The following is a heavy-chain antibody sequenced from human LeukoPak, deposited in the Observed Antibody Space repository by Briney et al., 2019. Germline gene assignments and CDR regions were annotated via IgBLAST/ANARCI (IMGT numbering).Heavy chain of an antibody. V-gene: IGHV1-8*01. CDR3: AREVAIWALYYYMDV. J-gene: IGHJ6*03. CDR2: MNPNSGNT. Sequence: ASVKVSCKASGYTFTSYDINWVRQAPGQGLEWMGWMNPNSGNTGYAQKFQGRVTMTRDMSTSTVYMELSSLRSEDTAVYYCAREVAIWALYYYMDVWGKGTTVTISS. D-gene: IGHD2-15*01. CDR1: GYTFTSYD.